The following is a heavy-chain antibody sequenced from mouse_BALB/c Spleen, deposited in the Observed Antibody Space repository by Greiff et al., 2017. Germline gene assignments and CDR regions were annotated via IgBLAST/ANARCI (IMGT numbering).Heavy chain of an antibody. Sequence: QVQLKEPGAELVKPGTSVKLSCKASGYNFTSYWINWVKLRPGQGLEWIGDIYPGSGSTNYNEKFKSKATLTVDTSSSTAYMQLSSLASEDSALYYCARGALLGDFDYWGQGTTLTVSS. J-gene: IGHJ2*01. D-gene: IGHD6-1*01. CDR1: GYNFTSYW. CDR3: ARGALLGDFDY. V-gene: IGHV1-55*01. CDR2: IYPGSGST.